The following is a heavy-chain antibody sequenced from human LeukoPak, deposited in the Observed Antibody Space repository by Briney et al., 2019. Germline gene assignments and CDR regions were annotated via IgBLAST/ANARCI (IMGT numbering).Heavy chain of an antibody. J-gene: IGHJ3*01. CDR1: GFTFNACN. V-gene: IGHV3-21*01. CDR3: ARSLTMVRGVMDV. Sequence: PGGSLRLSCTASGFTFNACNINWVRQAPGKGLEWVSSISSNSNYIYYLDSVQGRFTISRDHAKNSVYLQMNSLRAEDTAEYYCARSLTMVRGVMDVWGQGTVVTVSS. CDR2: ISSNSNYI. D-gene: IGHD3-10*01.